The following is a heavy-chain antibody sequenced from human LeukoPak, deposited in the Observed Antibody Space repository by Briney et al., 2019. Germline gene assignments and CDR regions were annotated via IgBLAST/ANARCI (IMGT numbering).Heavy chain of an antibody. V-gene: IGHV3-30-3*01. CDR3: ARDSGGYYDSSGYYYLSYFDY. CDR2: ISYDGSNK. D-gene: IGHD3-22*01. CDR1: AFTFGDYA. J-gene: IGHJ4*02. Sequence: PGGSLRLSCTASAFTFGDYAMNWVRQAPGKGLEWVAVISYDGSNKYYADSVKGRFTISRDNSKNTLYLQMNSLRAEDTAVYYCARDSGGYYDSSGYYYLSYFDYWGQGTLVTVSS.